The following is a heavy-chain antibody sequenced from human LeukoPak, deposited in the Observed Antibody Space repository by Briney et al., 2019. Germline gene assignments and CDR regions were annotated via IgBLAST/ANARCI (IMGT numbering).Heavy chain of an antibody. J-gene: IGHJ2*01. CDR3: ARQGYSNGYFWYFDL. V-gene: IGHV4-59*08. Sequence: SETLSLTCTVSGGSISSYYWSWIRQPPGRGLEWIGYMYYSGPTKYNPSLKSRVTISIDPSKNQFSLRLSSVTAADTAVYYCARQGYSNGYFWYFDLWGRGTLVTVSS. D-gene: IGHD5-18*01. CDR1: GGSISSYY. CDR2: MYYSGPT.